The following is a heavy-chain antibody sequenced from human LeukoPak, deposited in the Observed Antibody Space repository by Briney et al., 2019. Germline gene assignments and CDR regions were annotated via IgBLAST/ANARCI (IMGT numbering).Heavy chain of an antibody. J-gene: IGHJ4*02. D-gene: IGHD6-13*01. V-gene: IGHV4-59*01. Sequence: SSETLSLTCTVSGGSISSYYWSWIRQPPGKGLEWIGYIYYSGSTNYNPSLKSRVTISVDTSKNQFSLKLSSVTAADTAVYYCARDLGAAGYFDYWGQGSLVTVSS. CDR2: IYYSGST. CDR1: GGSISSYY. CDR3: ARDLGAAGYFDY.